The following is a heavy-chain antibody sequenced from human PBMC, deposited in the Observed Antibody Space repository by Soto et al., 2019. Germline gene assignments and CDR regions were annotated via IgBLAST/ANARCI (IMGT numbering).Heavy chain of an antibody. D-gene: IGHD2-15*01. CDR3: ARGFRQGPPQQTPFDY. J-gene: IGHJ4*02. CDR2: IYYSGST. Sequence: QVQLQESGPGLVKPSETLSLTCTVSGGSISSYYWSWIRQPPGKGLEWIGYIYYSGSTNYNPSLKSRVTISVDTSKNQFARKLSSVTAADTAVYYCARGFRQGPPQQTPFDYWGQGTLVTVSS. V-gene: IGHV4-59*01. CDR1: GGSISSYY.